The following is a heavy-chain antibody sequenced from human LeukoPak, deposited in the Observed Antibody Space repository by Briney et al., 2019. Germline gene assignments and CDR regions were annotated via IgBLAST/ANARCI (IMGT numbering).Heavy chain of an antibody. V-gene: IGHV4-61*01. CDR3: ARERGYHKLYYFDY. CDR1: GGSVSSGSYY. D-gene: IGHD6-25*01. CDR2: TYYSGST. Sequence: SETLSLTCTVSGGSVSSGSYYWSWIRQPPGKGLEWIGYTYYSGSTNYNPSLKSRVTISVDTSKNQFSLKLSSVTAADTAVYYCARERGYHKLYYFDYWGQGTLVTVSS. J-gene: IGHJ4*02.